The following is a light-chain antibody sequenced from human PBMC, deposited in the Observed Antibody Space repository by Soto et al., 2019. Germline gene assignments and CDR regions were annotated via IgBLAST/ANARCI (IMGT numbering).Light chain of an antibody. CDR1: SSDVGGYNY. CDR3: SSYTSSSTLV. CDR2: DVS. Sequence: QSVLTQPASVSGSPGQSITISCTGTSSDVGGYNYVSWYQQHPGKAPKLMIYDVSNRPSGVSNRFSGSKSGNTASLTISGLQAEDEADYYCSSYTSSSTLVFGTGTKRTV. J-gene: IGLJ1*01. V-gene: IGLV2-14*01.